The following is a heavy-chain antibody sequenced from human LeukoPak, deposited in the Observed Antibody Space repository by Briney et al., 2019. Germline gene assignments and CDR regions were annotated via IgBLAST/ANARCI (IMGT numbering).Heavy chain of an antibody. CDR1: GITFSSYA. CDR3: AKDSGYHFLDY. Sequence: GGSLRLSCAASGITFSSYAMIWVRQAPGKGLEWVSSISGSGDRTYHADSGKGRLTTSRDNSKNTLYLQMSSLRAEDTAVYYCAKDSGYHFLDYWGQGTPVTVSS. CDR2: ISGSGDRT. V-gene: IGHV3-23*01. J-gene: IGHJ4*02. D-gene: IGHD3-22*01.